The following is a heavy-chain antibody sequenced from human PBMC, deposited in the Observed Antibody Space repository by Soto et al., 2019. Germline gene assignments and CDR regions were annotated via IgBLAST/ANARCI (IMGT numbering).Heavy chain of an antibody. J-gene: IGHJ6*02. V-gene: IGHV3-30-3*01. Sequence: QVQLVESGGGVVQPGRSLRLSCAASGFTFSSYAIHWVRQAPGKGLEWVEVISYDGSNKYYADSVKGRFTISRDNSTKTLYLRMRSVRAEDTAVYYCAKDTGDTAMGPTPTFGMDVWGQGTTVTVSS. CDR3: AKDTGDTAMGPTPTFGMDV. D-gene: IGHD5-18*01. CDR2: ISYDGSNK. CDR1: GFTFSSYA.